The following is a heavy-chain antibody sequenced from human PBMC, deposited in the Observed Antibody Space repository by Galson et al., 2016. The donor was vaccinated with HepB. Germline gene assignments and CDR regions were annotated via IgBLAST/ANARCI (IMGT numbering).Heavy chain of an antibody. J-gene: IGHJ4*02. V-gene: IGHV1-46*01. CDR3: AREQVAARNFDY. CDR2: INPSGGST. CDR1: GYTFTSCY. Sequence: SVKVSCKASGYTFTSCYMHWVRQAPGQGLEWLGIINPSGGSTSYAQKFQGRVTMTRDTSTSTVYLELSNLKSDDTAVYKCAREQVAARNFDYWGQGTLVTVSS. D-gene: IGHD6-25*01.